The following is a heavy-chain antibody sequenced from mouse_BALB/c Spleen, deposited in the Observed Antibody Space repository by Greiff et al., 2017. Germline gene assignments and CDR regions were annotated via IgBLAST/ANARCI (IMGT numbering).Heavy chain of an antibody. Sequence: EVKLVESGGGLVKPGGSLKLSCAASGFTFSSYAMSWVRQTPEKRLEWVATISSGGSYTYYPDSVKGRFTISRDNAKNTLYLQMSSLRSEDTAMYYCARHEGGNYGGFDYWGQGTTLTVSS. CDR3: ARHEGGNYGGFDY. V-gene: IGHV5-9-3*01. CDR2: ISSGGSYT. J-gene: IGHJ2*01. D-gene: IGHD2-1*01. CDR1: GFTFSSYA.